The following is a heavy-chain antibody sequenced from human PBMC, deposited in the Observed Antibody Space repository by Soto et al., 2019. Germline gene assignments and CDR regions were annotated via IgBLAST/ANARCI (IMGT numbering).Heavy chain of an antibody. V-gene: IGHV1-18*01. CDR2: ISAYNGNT. Sequence: GASVEVSCKASGYTFTSYGISWVRQAPGQGLEWMGWISAYNGNTNYAQKLQGRVTMTTDTSTSTAYMELRSLRSDDTAVYYCARVPLGYCSSTSCYFDSGFDPWGQGTLVTVSS. J-gene: IGHJ5*02. CDR3: ARVPLGYCSSTSCYFDSGFDP. D-gene: IGHD2-2*01. CDR1: GYTFTSYG.